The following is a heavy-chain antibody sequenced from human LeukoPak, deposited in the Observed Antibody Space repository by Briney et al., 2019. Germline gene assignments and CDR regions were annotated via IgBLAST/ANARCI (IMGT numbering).Heavy chain of an antibody. D-gene: IGHD6-13*01. J-gene: IGHJ3*02. CDR2: IWYDGSNK. V-gene: IGHV3-33*01. CDR3: ARGTYSSSRTDDAFDI. Sequence: GGPLRLSCAASGFTFSSYGMHWVRQAPGKGLEWVAVIWYDGSNKYYADSVKGRFTISRDNSKNTLYLQMNSLRAEDTAVYYCARGTYSSSRTDDAFDIWGQGTMVTVSS. CDR1: GFTFSSYG.